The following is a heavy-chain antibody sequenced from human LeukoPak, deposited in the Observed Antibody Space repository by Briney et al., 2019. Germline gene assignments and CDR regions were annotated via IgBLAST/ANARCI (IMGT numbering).Heavy chain of an antibody. CDR1: GFTFSSYG. J-gene: IGHJ5*02. CDR3: AKDLLLAYCGGDCYSGNWFDP. V-gene: IGHV3-23*01. CDR2: ISGSGVGT. D-gene: IGHD2-21*02. Sequence: PGGSLRLSCAASGFTFSSYGMSWVRQAPGKGPEWVPTISGSGVGTSYADSVKGRFTISRDNSKNTLYLQMNSLRAEDTAAYYCAKDLLLAYCGGDCYSGNWFDPWGQGTLVTVSS.